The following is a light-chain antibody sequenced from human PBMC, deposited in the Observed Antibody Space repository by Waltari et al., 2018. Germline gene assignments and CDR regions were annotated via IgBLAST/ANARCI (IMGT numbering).Light chain of an antibody. CDR1: GSNIGSTP. Sequence: QSVLTQPPSVSEVPRQTVTISCSGSGSNIGSTPVTWYRQVPGKTTKLVVYYDSLLPSGVSDRLSGSKSGTTASLAISGLQPEDEADYYCAVWDDSLNAVLFGGGTKLTVL. J-gene: IGLJ2*01. CDR3: AVWDDSLNAVL. CDR2: YDS. V-gene: IGLV1-36*01.